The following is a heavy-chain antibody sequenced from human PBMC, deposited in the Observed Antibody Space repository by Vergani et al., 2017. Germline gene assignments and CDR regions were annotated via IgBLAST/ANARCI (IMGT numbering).Heavy chain of an antibody. CDR1: GGTFSSYA. J-gene: IGHJ5*02. CDR3: AGDRAIFGVVTINWFDP. Sequence: QVQLVQSGAEVKKPGSSVKVSCKASGGTFSSYAISWVRQAPGQGLEWMGGIIPIFGTANYAQKFQGRVTITADESTSTAYMELSSLRSEDTAVYYCAGDRAIFGVVTINWFDPWGQGTLVTVSS. D-gene: IGHD3-3*01. CDR2: IIPIFGTA. V-gene: IGHV1-69*01.